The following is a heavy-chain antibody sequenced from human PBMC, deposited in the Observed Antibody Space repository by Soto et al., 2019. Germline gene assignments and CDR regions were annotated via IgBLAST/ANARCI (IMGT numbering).Heavy chain of an antibody. D-gene: IGHD6-13*01. J-gene: IGHJ4*02. CDR1: ADSIHYYS. V-gene: IGHV4-59*08. Sequence: PSETLSLTYTVSADSIHYYSLSWIRQPPGAGLEWIGYVYYSGGTNYNPFLKSRATISVDTSKNQFSLKLSSVTAADTAVYYCARHSSSWPIFDYWGQGTLVTVSS. CDR3: ARHSSSWPIFDY. CDR2: VYYSGGT.